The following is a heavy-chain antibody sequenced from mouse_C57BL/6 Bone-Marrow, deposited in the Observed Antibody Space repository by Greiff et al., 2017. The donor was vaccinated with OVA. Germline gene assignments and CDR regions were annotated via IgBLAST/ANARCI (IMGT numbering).Heavy chain of an antibody. Sequence: VQLQQPGAELVKPGASVKLSCKASGYTFTSYWMQWVKQRPGQGLEWIGEIDPSDSYTNYNQKFKGKATLTVDTSSSTAYMQLSSLTSEDSAVYYCASPYSTYYAMDYWGQGTSVTVSS. D-gene: IGHD2-5*01. CDR3: ASPYSTYYAMDY. J-gene: IGHJ4*01. CDR1: GYTFTSYW. CDR2: IDPSDSYT. V-gene: IGHV1-50*01.